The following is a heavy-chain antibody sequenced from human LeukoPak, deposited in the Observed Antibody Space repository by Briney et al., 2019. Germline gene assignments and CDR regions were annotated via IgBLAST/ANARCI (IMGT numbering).Heavy chain of an antibody. Sequence: SETLSLTCTVSGGSISSISYYWGWIRQPPGKGLKWIGSMYHNGSTYYNPSLKSRVTISVDTSKNQFSLKPTSVTAADTAVYYCARHPSGRMWLQQGGWFDPWGQGTLVTVSS. V-gene: IGHV4-39*01. D-gene: IGHD5-24*01. J-gene: IGHJ5*02. CDR3: ARHPSGRMWLQQGGWFDP. CDR1: GGSISSISYY. CDR2: MYHNGST.